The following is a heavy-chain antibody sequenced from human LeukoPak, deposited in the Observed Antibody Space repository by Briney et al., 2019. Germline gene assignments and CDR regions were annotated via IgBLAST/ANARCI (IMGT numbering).Heavy chain of an antibody. J-gene: IGHJ4*02. Sequence: SVKVSCKASGGTFISYAISWVRQAPGQGLEWMGRIIPICGTANFAQKFQGRVTITTDESTSTAYMELSGLRSEDTAVYYCARERTTYYYDSSGYPGEGWGQGTLVTVSS. V-gene: IGHV1-69*05. D-gene: IGHD3-22*01. CDR3: ARERTTYYYDSSGYPGEG. CDR1: GGTFISYA. CDR2: IIPICGTA.